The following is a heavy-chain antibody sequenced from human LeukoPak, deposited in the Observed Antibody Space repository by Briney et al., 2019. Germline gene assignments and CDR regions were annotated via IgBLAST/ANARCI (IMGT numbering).Heavy chain of an antibody. CDR2: IYYSGST. J-gene: IGHJ6*02. Sequence: SETLSLTCTVFGGSISSGGYYWSWIRQHPGKGLEWIGYIYYSGSTYYNPSLKSRVTISVDTSKNQFSLKLSSVTAADTAVYYCARDHNRYGMDVWGQGTTVTVSS. V-gene: IGHV4-31*03. CDR3: ARDHNRYGMDV. CDR1: GGSISSGGYY. D-gene: IGHD1-1*01.